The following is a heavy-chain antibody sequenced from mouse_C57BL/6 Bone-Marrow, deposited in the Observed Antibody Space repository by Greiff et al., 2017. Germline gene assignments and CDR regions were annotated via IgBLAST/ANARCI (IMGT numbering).Heavy chain of an antibody. J-gene: IGHJ1*03. D-gene: IGHD1-1*01. CDR2: IYPGSGST. CDR1: GYTFTSYW. V-gene: IGHV1-55*01. CDR3: ARARFYYGYWYFDV. Sequence: QVQLQQSGAELVKPGASVKMSCKASGYTFTSYWITWVKQRPGQGLEWIGDIYPGSGSTNYNEKFKSKATLTVDTSSSTAYMQLSSLTSEDSAVYYCARARFYYGYWYFDVWGTGTTVTVSS.